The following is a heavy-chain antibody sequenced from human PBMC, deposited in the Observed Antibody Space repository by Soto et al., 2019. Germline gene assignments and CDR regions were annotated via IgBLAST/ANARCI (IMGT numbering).Heavy chain of an antibody. CDR2: ISWNSGSI. Sequence: GRSLRLSCVDSGFTFDDYAMQWVRQAQGKGLEWVAGISWNSGSIGYADSVKGRFIISRDNAKSSLYLQMNSLRPEDTALYYCARGYWFDPWGQGTQVTVSS. V-gene: IGHV3-9*01. CDR3: ARGYWFDP. J-gene: IGHJ5*02. CDR1: GFTFDDYA.